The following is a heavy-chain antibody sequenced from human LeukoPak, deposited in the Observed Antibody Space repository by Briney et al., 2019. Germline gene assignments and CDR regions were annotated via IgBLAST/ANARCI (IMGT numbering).Heavy chain of an antibody. CDR1: GRSINSGTFY. D-gene: IGHD1-26*01. J-gene: IGHJ4*02. CDR2: IYYDGSS. V-gene: IGHV4-39*01. CDR3: ARRSDSGSDDGEDYFDY. Sequence: KPSETLSLACTVAGRSINSGTFYWGWIRQPPLNGLEWIGIIYYDGSSYYNPSLKTRFTTSVDTSKSQFSLKLTSVTAADTAVYFCARRSDSGSDDGEDYFDYWGQGTLVTVSS.